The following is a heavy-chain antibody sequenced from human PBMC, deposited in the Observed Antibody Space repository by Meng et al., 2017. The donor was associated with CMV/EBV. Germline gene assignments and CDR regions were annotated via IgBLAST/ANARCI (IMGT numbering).Heavy chain of an antibody. CDR2: IDPSDSYT. CDR1: DSLTNHW. V-gene: IGHV5-10-1*01. Sequence: SCKGYDSLTNHWTGWVRQMPVKGLEWMGSIDPSDSYTNYSPSFQGHVTISADNSIRTAYLQWGSLKASDTAMYYCARHCSGGSCYLSPWGQGTLVTVSS. D-gene: IGHD2-15*01. CDR3: ARHCSGGSCYLSP. J-gene: IGHJ5*02.